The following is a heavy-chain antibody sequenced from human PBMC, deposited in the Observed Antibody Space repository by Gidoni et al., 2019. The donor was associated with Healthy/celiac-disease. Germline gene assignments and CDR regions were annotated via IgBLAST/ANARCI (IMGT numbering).Heavy chain of an antibody. J-gene: IGHJ6*02. D-gene: IGHD3-9*01. CDR2: IYSGGST. V-gene: IGHV3-66*01. Sequence: WVSVIYSGGSTYYADSVKGRFTISRDNSKNTLYLQMNSLRAEDTAVYYCAREAYDDILTGYYTTYYYYGMDVWGQGTTVTVSS. CDR3: AREAYDDILTGYYTTYYYYGMDV.